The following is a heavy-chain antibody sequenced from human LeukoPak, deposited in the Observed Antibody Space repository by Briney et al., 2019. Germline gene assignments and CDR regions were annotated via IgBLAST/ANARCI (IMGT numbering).Heavy chain of an antibody. CDR3: VSFYETY. CDR1: GNYW. CDR2: INSDGSWT. Sequence: PGGSLRLSCVASGNYWMHWVRQAPGKGLVWVSHINSDGSWTSYADSVKGRFTISKDNAKNTVYLQMNSLRAEDTAVNYCVSFYETYWGRGTLVTVSS. D-gene: IGHD2/OR15-2a*01. J-gene: IGHJ4*02. V-gene: IGHV3-74*01.